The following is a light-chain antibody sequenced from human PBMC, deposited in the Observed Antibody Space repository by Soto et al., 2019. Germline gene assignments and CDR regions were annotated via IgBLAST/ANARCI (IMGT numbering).Light chain of an antibody. V-gene: IGKV1-33*01. CDR3: QQYDKLVT. CDR2: DAS. J-gene: IGKJ1*01. CDR1: QDIRKY. Sequence: DVQMTQSPSSLSASIGDRVIITCQASQDIRKYLNWYQQKPGKAPDLLIHDASNLESGVPSRFSGSGSGTVFPFTISSLQPEDIATYYCQQYDKLVTFGQGTTV.